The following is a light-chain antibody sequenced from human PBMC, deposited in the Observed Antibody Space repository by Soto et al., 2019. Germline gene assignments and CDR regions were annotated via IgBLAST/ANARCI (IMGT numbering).Light chain of an antibody. V-gene: IGKV4-1*01. CDR1: RSLLSTSTNKNH. J-gene: IGKJ2*01. CDR3: QQYYRPPMYT. CDR2: WAT. Sequence: DIVMTQSPDSLAVSLGEGATINCRSSRSLLSTSTNKNHLAWYQQKPGQPPRVLIYWATTRQFGVPDRFTGSGSGTDFTLTISSLQAEDVAVYYCQQYYRPPMYTFGQGTKLEIK.